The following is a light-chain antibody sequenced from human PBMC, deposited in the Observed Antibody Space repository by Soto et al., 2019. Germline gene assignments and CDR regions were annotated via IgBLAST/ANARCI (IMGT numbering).Light chain of an antibody. Sequence: IVLTQSPATLSLSPGERSALSCRASQSVSSNLAWYQQKPGQAPRLLIYGASNRATGIPDRFSGSGSGTDFTLTISRLEPEDFAVYYCQQYVSSGTFGQGTKVDI. J-gene: IGKJ1*01. CDR1: QSVSSN. CDR2: GAS. CDR3: QQYVSSGT. V-gene: IGKV3-20*01.